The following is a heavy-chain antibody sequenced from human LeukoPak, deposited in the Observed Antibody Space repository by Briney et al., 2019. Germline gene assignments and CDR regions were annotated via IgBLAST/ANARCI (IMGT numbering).Heavy chain of an antibody. CDR1: GFTFSNSA. V-gene: IGHV3-23*01. J-gene: IGHJ5*02. CDR2: IRASGSGT. D-gene: IGHD6-19*01. CDR3: ANFERTVAGPYNWFDP. Sequence: GGSLRLSCAASGFTFSNSAMNWVRQAPGKGLEWVSSIRASGSGTYYADSVKGRFTISRDNSKNTLFLQTDSLRADDTAVYYCANFERTVAGPYNWFDPWGQGTLVTVSS.